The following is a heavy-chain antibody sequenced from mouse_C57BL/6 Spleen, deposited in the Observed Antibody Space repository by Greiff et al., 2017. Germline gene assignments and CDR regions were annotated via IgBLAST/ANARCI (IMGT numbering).Heavy chain of an antibody. D-gene: IGHD1-1*01. CDR2: IYPGSGST. CDR1: GYTFTNYC. Sequence: QVQLQQSGAELVRPGASVKLSCKASGYTFTNYCMHWVKQRPGQGLEWIGNIYPGSGSTYYNQKFKDKATLTADKSSSTAYMQLSSLTYEDSAVYYCARNDCSSYVDYWGQGTSVTVSS. J-gene: IGHJ4*01. CDR3: ARNDCSSYVDY. V-gene: IGHV1-7*01.